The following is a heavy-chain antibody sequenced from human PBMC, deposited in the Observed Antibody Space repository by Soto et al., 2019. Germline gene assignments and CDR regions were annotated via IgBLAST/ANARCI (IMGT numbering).Heavy chain of an antibody. Sequence: QVQLVESGGGVVQPGRSLRLSCAASGFTFSSYAMHWVRQAPGKGLEWVAFISYDGSNKYYADSVKGRFTISRDNSKNTLYLQMNSLRAEDTAVYYCARAVNGMDVWGQGTTVTVSS. CDR2: ISYDGSNK. J-gene: IGHJ6*02. CDR3: ARAVNGMDV. CDR1: GFTFSSYA. V-gene: IGHV3-30-3*01.